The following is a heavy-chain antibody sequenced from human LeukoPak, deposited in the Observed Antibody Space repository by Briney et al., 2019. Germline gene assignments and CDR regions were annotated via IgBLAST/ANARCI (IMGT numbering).Heavy chain of an antibody. D-gene: IGHD6-13*01. V-gene: IGHV1-2*02. Sequence: ASVKVSCKASGYTFTGYYTHWVRQAPGQGLEWMGWINPNSGGTNYAQKFQGRVTMTRDTSISTAYMELSRLRSDDTAVYYCARNHPAAGIFFFDPWGQGTLVTVSS. CDR3: ARNHPAAGIFFFDP. CDR2: INPNSGGT. J-gene: IGHJ5*02. CDR1: GYTFTGYY.